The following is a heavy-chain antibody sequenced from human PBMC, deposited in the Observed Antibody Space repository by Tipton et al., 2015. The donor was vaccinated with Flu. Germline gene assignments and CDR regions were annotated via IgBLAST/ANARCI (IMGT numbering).Heavy chain of an antibody. Sequence: TLSLTCTVSGGSFSSYYWSWIRQPPGKRPEWIGHIYYSGSTNYNPSLKSRVTISADTSKNKFSLELRSVTAADTAVYYCARIYYYGSGDYYLDSWGQGTLVTVSS. V-gene: IGHV4-59*08. CDR3: ARIYYYGSGDYYLDS. J-gene: IGHJ4*02. D-gene: IGHD3-10*01. CDR2: IYYSGST. CDR1: GGSFSSYY.